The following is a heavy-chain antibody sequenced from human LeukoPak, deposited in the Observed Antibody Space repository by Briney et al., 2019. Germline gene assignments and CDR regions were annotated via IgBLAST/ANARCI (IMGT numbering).Heavy chain of an antibody. V-gene: IGHV4-4*07. J-gene: IGHJ4*02. D-gene: IGHD5-12*01. Sequence: PSETLSLTCTVSGGSTTTYCWSWIRQSAEKGLEWIGRIYPSGSTYYNPSLKSRVTILIDKSKNQLSLRLTSVTAADTAVYYCARDRSGYSEYYFDYWGQGSLVTVSS. CDR1: GGSTTTYC. CDR2: IYPSGST. CDR3: ARDRSGYSEYYFDY.